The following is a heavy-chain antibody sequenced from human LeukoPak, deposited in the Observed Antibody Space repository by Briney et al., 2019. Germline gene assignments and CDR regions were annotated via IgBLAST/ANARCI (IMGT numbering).Heavy chain of an antibody. CDR3: VRWGYYSNYDY. Sequence: PGGSLRLSCAASGLTFSIFAMHWVRQAPGKQLEFVSAISSNGDSTYYANSVKGRFTISRDNTKNTLYLQMGSLRPEDLAVYYCVRWGYYSNYDYWGQGTLVTVSS. J-gene: IGHJ4*02. D-gene: IGHD4-11*01. V-gene: IGHV3-64*01. CDR1: GLTFSIFA. CDR2: ISSNGDST.